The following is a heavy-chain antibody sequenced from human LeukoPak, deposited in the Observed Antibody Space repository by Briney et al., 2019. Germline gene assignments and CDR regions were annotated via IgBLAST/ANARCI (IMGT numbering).Heavy chain of an antibody. D-gene: IGHD3-3*01. CDR2: ISAYNGNT. V-gene: IGHV1-18*01. J-gene: IGHJ4*02. CDR1: GYTFTSYG. CDR3: ARDPPRYDFWSGNLFDY. Sequence: ASVKVSCKASGYTFTSYGISWVRQAPGRGLEWMGWISAYNGNTNYAQKLLGRVTMTTDTSTSTAYMELRSLRSDDTAVYYCARDPPRYDFWSGNLFDYWGQGTLVTVSS.